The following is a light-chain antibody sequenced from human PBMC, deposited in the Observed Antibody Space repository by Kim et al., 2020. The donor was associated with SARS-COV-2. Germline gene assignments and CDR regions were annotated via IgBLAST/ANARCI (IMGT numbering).Light chain of an antibody. CDR3: QVWENTLRT. V-gene: IGLV3-21*01. J-gene: IGLJ2*01. CDR1: NIGRKS. CDR2: YDS. Sequence: VPPGKPPRLPGGGNNIGRKSIHWYQHKPGQAPVLVIYYDSDRPPGVSERFSASNSGNTATLAISSVEPGDEADYYCQVWENTLRTFGGGTQLTVL.